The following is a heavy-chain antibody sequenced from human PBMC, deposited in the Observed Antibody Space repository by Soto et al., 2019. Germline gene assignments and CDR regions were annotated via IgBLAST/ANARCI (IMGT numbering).Heavy chain of an antibody. D-gene: IGHD3-9*01. V-gene: IGHV1-18*01. CDR2: ISAYNGNT. Sequence: ASVKVSCKASGGTFSSYAISWVRQAPGQGLEWMGWISAYNGNTNYAQKLQGRVTMTTDTSTSTAYMELRSLRSDDTAVYYCARKDILTGYYNGDAFDIWGQGTMVTVSS. CDR3: ARKDILTGYYNGDAFDI. CDR1: GGTFSSYA. J-gene: IGHJ3*02.